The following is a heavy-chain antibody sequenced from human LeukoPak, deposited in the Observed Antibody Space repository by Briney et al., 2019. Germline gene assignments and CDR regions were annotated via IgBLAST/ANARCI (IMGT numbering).Heavy chain of an antibody. CDR2: INHSGSI. CDR3: ARLLRDSPVHYYYMDV. J-gene: IGHJ6*03. D-gene: IGHD2-15*01. CDR1: GGSFSGYY. Sequence: SETLSLTCAVYGGSFSGYYWSWIRQPPGKGLEWIGEINHSGSINYNPSLKRRVTISVDMSKNQLSLRLSSVTAADTAVYYCARLLRDSPVHYYYMDVWGKGTTVTVSS. V-gene: IGHV4-34*01.